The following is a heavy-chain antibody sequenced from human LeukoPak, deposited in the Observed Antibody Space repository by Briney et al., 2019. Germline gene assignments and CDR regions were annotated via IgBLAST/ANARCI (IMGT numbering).Heavy chain of an antibody. Sequence: AASVKVSCKASGGTFSSYAISWVRQAPGQGLEWMGGIIPIFGTANYAQKFQGRVTITTDESTSTAYMELSSLRSEDTAVYYCARSYYDSGGFDYWGQGTLVTVSS. D-gene: IGHD3-22*01. CDR2: IIPIFGTA. CDR1: GGTFSSYA. CDR3: ARSYYDSGGFDY. J-gene: IGHJ4*02. V-gene: IGHV1-69*05.